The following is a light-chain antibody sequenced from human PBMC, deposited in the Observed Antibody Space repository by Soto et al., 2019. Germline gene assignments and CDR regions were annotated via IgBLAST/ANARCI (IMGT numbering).Light chain of an antibody. J-gene: IGKJ1*01. V-gene: IGKV3-11*01. Sequence: EIVLPPSPATLSSFPGDRVTLSCRASQSINTRLAWYQHRPGQAPRLLIYHTSIRAAGIPARFSASGSGTDFTLTISDVQPEDFALYYCHQRQSWPRTFGQGTKVDIK. CDR2: HTS. CDR1: QSINTR. CDR3: HQRQSWPRT.